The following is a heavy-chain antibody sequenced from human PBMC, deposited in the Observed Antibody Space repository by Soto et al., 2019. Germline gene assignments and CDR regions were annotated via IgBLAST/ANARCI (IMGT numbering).Heavy chain of an antibody. J-gene: IGHJ3*02. CDR2: INAGNGNT. CDR1: GYTFTSYA. V-gene: IGHV1-3*01. Sequence: QVQLVQSGAEVKKPGASVKVSCKASGYTFTSYAMHWVRQAPGQRLEWMGWINAGNGNTKYSQKFQGRVTITRDTSASTAYMELSSLSSEDTAVYYCAIPGTYCSSTSCYAFDIWGQGTMVTVSS. CDR3: AIPGTYCSSTSCYAFDI. D-gene: IGHD2-2*01.